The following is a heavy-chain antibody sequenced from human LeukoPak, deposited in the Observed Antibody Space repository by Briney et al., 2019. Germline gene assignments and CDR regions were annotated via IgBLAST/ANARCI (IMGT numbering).Heavy chain of an antibody. CDR3: TSIASGGICDH. D-gene: IGHD3-10*01. J-gene: IGHJ4*02. CDR2: VKSKSDGGTV. Sequence: GGSLRLSCAASGFNFTYTWMNWVRQVPGKGLEWVGRVKSKSDGGTVDYAAPVKGRFTIPRDDSRNTLSLQMNSLKTADTAVYFCTSIASGGICDHWGQGALVTVSS. V-gene: IGHV3-15*07. CDR1: GFNFTYTW.